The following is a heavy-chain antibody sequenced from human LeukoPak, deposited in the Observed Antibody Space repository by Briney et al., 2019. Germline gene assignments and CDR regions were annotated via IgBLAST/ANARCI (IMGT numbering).Heavy chain of an antibody. CDR3: ARDLCSGGSCRYYSWFDP. J-gene: IGHJ5*02. CDR2: IYTSGST. D-gene: IGHD2-15*01. V-gene: IGHV4-4*07. CDR1: GGSISSYY. Sequence: SETLSLTCTVSGGSISSYYWSWIRQPAGKGLEWIGRIYTSGSTNYNPSLKSRVTMSADTSKNQFSLKLSSVTAADTAVYYCARDLCSGGSCRYYSWFDPWGQGTLVTVSS.